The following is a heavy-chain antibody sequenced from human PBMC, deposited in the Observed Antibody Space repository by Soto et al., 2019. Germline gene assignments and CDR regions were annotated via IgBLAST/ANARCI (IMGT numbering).Heavy chain of an antibody. CDR1: GGSINSGGYC. J-gene: IGHJ4*02. V-gene: IGHV4-31*03. D-gene: IGHD5-18*01. CDR3: SRGILV. CDR2: ISYGGST. Sequence: QVQLQESGPGLVKPSQTLSLTCTVSGGSINSGGYCWSWIRQHPGKGLDWIGCISYGGSTSYNPSLKSRVTISVDASKNQFSLRLTSVTAADTAVYYCSRGILVWGQGALITVSS.